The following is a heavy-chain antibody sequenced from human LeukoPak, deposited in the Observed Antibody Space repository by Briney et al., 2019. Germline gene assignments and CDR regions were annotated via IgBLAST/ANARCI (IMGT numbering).Heavy chain of an antibody. CDR3: ARDCGGGSCYGPYDAFDI. J-gene: IGHJ3*02. CDR2: ISSSGSTI. Sequence: GGSLRLSCAASGFTFSSYEMNWVRQAPGKGLEWVSYISSSGSTIYYADSVKGRFTISRDNAKNSLYLQMNSLRAEDTAVYYCARDCGGGSCYGPYDAFDIWGQGTMVTLSS. CDR1: GFTFSSYE. V-gene: IGHV3-48*03. D-gene: IGHD2-15*01.